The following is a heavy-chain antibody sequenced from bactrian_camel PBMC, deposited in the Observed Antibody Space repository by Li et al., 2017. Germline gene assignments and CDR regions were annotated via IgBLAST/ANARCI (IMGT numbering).Heavy chain of an antibody. V-gene: IGHV3S40*01. J-gene: IGHJ4*01. CDR3: SMAGTAY. D-gene: IGHD1*01. CDR1: GFSVHRWH. Sequence: VQLVESGRNLVQPGRSLRLSCAPSGFSVHRWHMGWARQAPGKGLEWVSAIAPDHDTAYYTDPVKGRFTISRDRAKTTVYLQMSNLKPEDSGMYYCSMAGTAYWGQGTQVTVS. CDR2: IAPDHDTA.